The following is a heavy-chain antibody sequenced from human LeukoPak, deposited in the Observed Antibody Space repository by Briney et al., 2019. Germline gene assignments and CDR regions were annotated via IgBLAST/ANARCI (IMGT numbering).Heavy chain of an antibody. V-gene: IGHV3-30*18. Sequence: GRSLRLSCAASGFTFSSYGMHWVRQAPGKGLEWVAVISYDGKNNYFIDSVRGRFTISRDTSKNTLYLQMNTLKTEDAAVYYCAKIQRAYDVLGGGSFEVWGQGTMVTVSS. J-gene: IGHJ3*01. CDR3: AKIQRAYDVLGGGSFEV. D-gene: IGHD3-10*02. CDR2: ISYDGKNN. CDR1: GFTFSSYG.